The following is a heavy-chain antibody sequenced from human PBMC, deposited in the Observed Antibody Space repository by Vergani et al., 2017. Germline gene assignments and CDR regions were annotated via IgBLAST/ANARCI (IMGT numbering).Heavy chain of an antibody. CDR1: GFTFNAYY. V-gene: IGHV3-11*01. CDR2: ISVSGTSI. CDR3: ARVGTWAFDI. J-gene: IGHJ3*02. Sequence: QEQLVESGGGLVKPGGSLRLSCEASGFTFNAYYMSWVRQAPGKGLERVSYISVSGTSIHYADSVKGRFTISRDNAKSSLSLQMHSLTAEDTAVYFCARVGTWAFDIWGQGTVVTVSS. D-gene: IGHD1-14*01.